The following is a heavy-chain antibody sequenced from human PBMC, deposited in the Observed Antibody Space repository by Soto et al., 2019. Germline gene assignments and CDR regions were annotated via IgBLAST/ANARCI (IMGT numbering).Heavy chain of an antibody. CDR1: GGSISSSHW. Sequence: QVQLQESGPGLVKPSGTLSLTCAVSGGSISSSHWWSWVRQPPGKGLEWIGEIFHSGTTNYNPSLTSRVTISVDKSKNQFSLHLSSVTAADTAVYYCARQLERGGLPEGFEYWGQGTLATVSS. V-gene: IGHV4-4*02. CDR3: ARQLERGGLPEGFEY. CDR2: IFHSGTT. D-gene: IGHD1-1*01. J-gene: IGHJ4*02.